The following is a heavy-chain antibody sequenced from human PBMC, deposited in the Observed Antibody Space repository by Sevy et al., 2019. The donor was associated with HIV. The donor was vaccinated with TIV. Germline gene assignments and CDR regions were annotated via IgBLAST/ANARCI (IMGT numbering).Heavy chain of an antibody. Sequence: SETLSLTCTVSGGSITSLYWNWIRQPPGKGLEWIGNIYYNGHSNYNPSLKSRVTLPLHTSKNQFSLSLSSVTAADTAMYYCAGENAWGRGYSWGQGTLVTVSS. J-gene: IGHJ4*02. CDR1: GGSITSLY. D-gene: IGHD1-26*01. CDR2: IYYNGHS. CDR3: AGENAWGRGYS. V-gene: IGHV4-59*08.